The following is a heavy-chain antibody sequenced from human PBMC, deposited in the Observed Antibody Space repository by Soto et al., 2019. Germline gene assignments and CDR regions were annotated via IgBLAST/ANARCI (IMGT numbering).Heavy chain of an antibody. CDR1: GFTFSSYG. D-gene: IGHD5-18*01. CDR3: ARGDEDTAIHY. V-gene: IGHV3-33*01. J-gene: IGHJ4*02. CDR2: IWYDGSNK. Sequence: ESGGGVVQPGRSLRLSCAASGFTFSSYGMHWVRQAPGKGLEWVAVIWYDGSNKYYADSVKGRFTISRDNSKNTLYLQMNSLRAEDTAVYYCARGDEDTAIHYWGQGTLVTVSS.